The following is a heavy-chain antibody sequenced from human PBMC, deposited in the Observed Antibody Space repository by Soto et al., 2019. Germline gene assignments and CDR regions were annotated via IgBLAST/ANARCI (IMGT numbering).Heavy chain of an antibody. D-gene: IGHD4-17*01. CDR2: ISAYNGNT. Sequence: QVQLVQSGAEVKKPGASVKVSCKASGYTFTSYGISGVRQAPGQGLEWMGWISAYNGNTNYAQKLQGRVTMTTDTSTSTAYMELRSLRSDDTAVYYCARDDTVTTSNLGFDYWGQGTLVTVSS. V-gene: IGHV1-18*01. J-gene: IGHJ4*02. CDR1: GYTFTSYG. CDR3: ARDDTVTTSNLGFDY.